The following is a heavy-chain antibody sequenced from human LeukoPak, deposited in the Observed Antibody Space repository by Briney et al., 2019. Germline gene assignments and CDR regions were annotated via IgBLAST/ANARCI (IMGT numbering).Heavy chain of an antibody. J-gene: IGHJ4*02. CDR1: GFTFSSYG. D-gene: IGHD6-19*01. Sequence: GGSLRLSCAASGFTFSSYGMHWVRQAPGKGLEWVAVTSYDGSNKYYADSVKGRFTISRDNSKNTLYLQMNSLRAEDTAVYYCAKDSSGWYGAPYYFDYWGQGTLVTVSS. V-gene: IGHV3-30*18. CDR2: TSYDGSNK. CDR3: AKDSSGWYGAPYYFDY.